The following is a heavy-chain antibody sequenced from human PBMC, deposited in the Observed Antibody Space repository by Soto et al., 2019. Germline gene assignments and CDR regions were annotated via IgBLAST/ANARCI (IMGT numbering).Heavy chain of an antibody. CDR2: IYYSGST. CDR3: ARGYVDTAMITPWLGFPLDY. V-gene: IGHV4-59*01. CDR1: GGSISNYY. D-gene: IGHD5-18*01. Sequence: SETLSLTCTVSGGSISNYYWSWIRQPPGKGLEWIGYIYYSGSTNYNPSLKSRVTISVDTSKNQFSLKLSSVTAADTAVYYCARGYVDTAMITPWLGFPLDYWGQGTLVTAPQ. J-gene: IGHJ4*02.